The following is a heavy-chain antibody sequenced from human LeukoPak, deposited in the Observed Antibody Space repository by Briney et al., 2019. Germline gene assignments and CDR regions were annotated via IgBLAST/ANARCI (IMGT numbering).Heavy chain of an antibody. CDR1: GFTFSSYS. CDR2: ISSSSSTI. Sequence: GGSLRLSCAASGFTFSSYSMNWVRQAPGKGLEWVSYISSSSSTIYYADSVKGRFTISRDNAKNSLYLQMNSLRAEDTAVYYCARSSITMVFLYYFDYWGQGTLVTVSS. CDR3: ARSSITMVFLYYFDY. V-gene: IGHV3-48*01. J-gene: IGHJ4*02. D-gene: IGHD3-10*01.